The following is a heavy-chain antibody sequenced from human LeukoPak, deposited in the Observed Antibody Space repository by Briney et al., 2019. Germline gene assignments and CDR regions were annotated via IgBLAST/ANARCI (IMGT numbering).Heavy chain of an antibody. CDR1: GGSISSNNW. CDR3: ARGYSYGIPLDF. J-gene: IGHJ4*02. V-gene: IGHV4-4*02. D-gene: IGHD5-18*01. CDR2: IYHSGST. Sequence: SETLSLTCAVSGGSISSNNWWSWVRQPPGKGLEWIGEIYHSGSTNYNPSLKSRVTISVDKSKNLFSLKLSSVTAADSAVYYCARGYSYGIPLDFWGQGTLVTVSS.